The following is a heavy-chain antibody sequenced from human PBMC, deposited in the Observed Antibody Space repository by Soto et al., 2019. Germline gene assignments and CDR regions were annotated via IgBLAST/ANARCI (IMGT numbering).Heavy chain of an antibody. V-gene: IGHV3-23*01. CDR1: GFTFSSYA. Sequence: EVQLLESGGGLVQPGGSLRLSCAASGFTFSSYAMSWVCLAPGKGLEWVSAIRGSGGSTYYADTVKGRFTISRDISNNGQYLQIHCPRGEDMAVYYCAKIPISSSRCLSAFDIRGQGTMVSVPS. CDR3: AKIPISSSRCLSAFDI. D-gene: IGHD6-13*01. CDR2: IRGSGGST. J-gene: IGHJ3*02.